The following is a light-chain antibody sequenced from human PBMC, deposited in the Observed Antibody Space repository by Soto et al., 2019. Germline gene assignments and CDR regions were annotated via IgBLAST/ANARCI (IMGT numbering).Light chain of an antibody. CDR1: QSLNRW. Sequence: DIEMSQSPSSLSASVGDRVTITCRASQSLNRWLAWYQQKPGKAPKLLIYDASSLQSGVPSRFSGSGSGTEFPLTISSLQAYYFATYFRQQYNTYSWTFGPGTKVEIK. CDR2: DAS. J-gene: IGKJ1*01. V-gene: IGKV1-5*01. CDR3: QQYNTYSWT.